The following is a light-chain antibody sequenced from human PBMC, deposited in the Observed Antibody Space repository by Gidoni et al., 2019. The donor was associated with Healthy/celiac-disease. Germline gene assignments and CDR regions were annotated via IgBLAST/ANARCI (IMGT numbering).Light chain of an antibody. CDR1: QGISSY. CDR2: AAS. Sequence: ANRMNQSPSSFSASTRDRVTTTRRASQGISSYLAWYPQKPGKAPKLLIYAASTLQSGVPSRFSGRGSGRDFTLAISCLQCEDLATYFCHQYYSYSRTFXPXTKVDIK. CDR3: HQYYSYSRT. J-gene: IGKJ3*01. V-gene: IGKV1-8*01.